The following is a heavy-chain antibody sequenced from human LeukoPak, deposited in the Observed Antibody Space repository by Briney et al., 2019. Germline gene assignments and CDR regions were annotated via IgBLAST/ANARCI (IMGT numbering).Heavy chain of an antibody. CDR2: ISYDGSNK. Sequence: GGSLRLSCAASGFTFSSYGMHWVRQAPGKGLEWVAVISYDGSNKYYADSVRGRFTISRDKSRNTLYLQMNSLRAEDTAVYYCARALNYYDSSGYYYHYYYMDVWGKGTTVTVSS. CDR1: GFTFSSYG. CDR3: ARALNYYDSSGYYYHYYYMDV. V-gene: IGHV3-30*12. D-gene: IGHD3-22*01. J-gene: IGHJ6*03.